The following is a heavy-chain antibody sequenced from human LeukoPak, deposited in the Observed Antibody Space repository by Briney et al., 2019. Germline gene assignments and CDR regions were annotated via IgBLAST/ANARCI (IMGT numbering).Heavy chain of an antibody. J-gene: IGHJ6*02. CDR3: ARDITIFGVGDYYYYGMDV. Sequence: PSETLSLTCTVSGGSISSYYWSWIRQPPGKGLEWIGYIYYSGSTNYNPSLKSRVTISVDTSKNQFSLKLSSVTAADTAVYYCARDITIFGVGDYYYYGMDVWGQGTTVTVSS. CDR1: GGSISSYY. CDR2: IYYSGST. V-gene: IGHV4-59*01. D-gene: IGHD3-3*01.